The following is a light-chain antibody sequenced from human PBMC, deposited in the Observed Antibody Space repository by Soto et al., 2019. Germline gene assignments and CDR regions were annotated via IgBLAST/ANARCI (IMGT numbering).Light chain of an antibody. J-gene: IGKJ2*01. CDR2: GAS. CDR3: QQYGGSSPYP. CDR1: QSASSSY. V-gene: IGKV3-20*01. Sequence: EIVVTQSPGTLSLSPGERATLSCRASQSASSSYLAWFQQKPGQAPRLLIYGASNRAPGIPDRFSGSGSGTDVTLTISRLQPEDFALYYCQQYGGSSPYPFGQGTKLEMK.